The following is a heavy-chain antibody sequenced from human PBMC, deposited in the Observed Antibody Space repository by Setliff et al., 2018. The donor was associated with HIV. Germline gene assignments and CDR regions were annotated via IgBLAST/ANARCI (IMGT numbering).Heavy chain of an antibody. CDR3: AREHRLCSGERCVLPDY. D-gene: IGHD2-15*01. Sequence: GESLKISCKGSGSSFTSHWIGWVRQMPGKGLEWMGVIYLGDSDTRYSPSFQGQVTISADKSISTAYLQWSSLKASDTAMYYCAREHRLCSGERCVLPDYWGQGTLVTVSS. CDR1: GSSFTSHW. V-gene: IGHV5-51*01. J-gene: IGHJ4*02. CDR2: IYLGDSDT.